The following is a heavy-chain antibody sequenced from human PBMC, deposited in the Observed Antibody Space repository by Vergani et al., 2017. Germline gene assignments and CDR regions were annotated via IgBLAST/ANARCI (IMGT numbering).Heavy chain of an antibody. D-gene: IGHD3-16*01. V-gene: IGHV4-34*10. CDR2: VNHGGST. J-gene: IGHJ3*02. Sequence: QVQLQESGPGLLKTSETLSLTCGVSGGSFSDYYWSWIRQAPGMGLEWIGEVNHGGSTNYNPSLKSRVAISVDTSRNQFSLKLRSVTAADTAAYFCARGGLPDAFDIWGQGTLVTVSS. CDR3: ARGGLPDAFDI. CDR1: GGSFSDYY.